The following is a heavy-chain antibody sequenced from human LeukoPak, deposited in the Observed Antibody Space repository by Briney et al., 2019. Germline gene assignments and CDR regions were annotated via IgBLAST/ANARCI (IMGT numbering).Heavy chain of an antibody. J-gene: IGHJ3*02. CDR3: ASTTVVTVYDAFDI. Sequence: GESLKISCKGSGYSFTSYWIGWVRQMPGKGLEWMGIIYPADSDPRYSPSFQGQVTISADKSISTAYLQWSSLKASDTAMYYCASTTVVTVYDAFDIWGQGTMVTVSS. V-gene: IGHV5-51*01. CDR2: IYPADSDP. D-gene: IGHD4-23*01. CDR1: GYSFTSYW.